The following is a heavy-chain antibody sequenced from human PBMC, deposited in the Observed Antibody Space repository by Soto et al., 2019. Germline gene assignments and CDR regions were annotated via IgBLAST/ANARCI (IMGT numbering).Heavy chain of an antibody. CDR2: IFSNDEK. J-gene: IGHJ4*02. V-gene: IGHV2-26*01. Sequence: SGATLMNAARPLTLACTASWLSLSNDRMGVSWIRQPPGKALEWLAHIFSNDEKSYSTSLKSRLTISKDTSKSQVVLTMTNMDPVDTATYYCARILGWRYCTNVVSSSFDYCCQATLITASS. CDR1: WLSLSNDRMG. D-gene: IGHD2-8*01. CDR3: ARILGWRYCTNVVSSSFDY.